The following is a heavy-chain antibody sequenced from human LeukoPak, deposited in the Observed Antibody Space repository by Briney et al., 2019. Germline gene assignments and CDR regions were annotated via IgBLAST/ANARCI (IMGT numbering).Heavy chain of an antibody. J-gene: IGHJ4*02. CDR1: GFTFSSYS. Sequence: GGSLRLSCAASGFTFSSYSMNWVRQAPGKGLEWVSSISSSSSYIYYADSVKGRFTISRDNAKNSLYLQMNSLRAEDTAVYYCARASTPYYDYVWGSYRPVDYWGQGTLVTVSS. CDR2: ISSSSSYI. D-gene: IGHD3-16*01. V-gene: IGHV3-21*01. CDR3: ARASTPYYDYVWGSYRPVDY.